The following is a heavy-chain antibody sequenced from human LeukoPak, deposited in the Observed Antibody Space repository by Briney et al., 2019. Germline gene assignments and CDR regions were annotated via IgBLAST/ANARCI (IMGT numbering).Heavy chain of an antibody. D-gene: IGHD6-13*01. CDR1: GYSLTNHY. Sequence: PSETLSLTCAVSGYSLTNHYWIWIRQPPGKGLEWIGEILHTGSTNYNPSSKSRVTVSIYTSKNQFFLSLPSVTAADTAVYYCARGPAAVHPWGQGTLVTVSS. CDR2: ILHTGST. CDR3: ARGPAAVHP. J-gene: IGHJ5*02. V-gene: IGHV4-34*12.